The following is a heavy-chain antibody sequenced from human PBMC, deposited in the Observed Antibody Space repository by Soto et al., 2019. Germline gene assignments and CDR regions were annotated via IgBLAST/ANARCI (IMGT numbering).Heavy chain of an antibody. CDR3: ARAGTRGNWFDP. D-gene: IGHD1-7*01. CDR2: INAGNGNT. CDR1: GYTFTSYA. Sequence: ASVKVSCKASGYTFTSYAMHWARQAPGQRLEWMGWINAGNGNTKYSQKFQGRATITRDTSASTAYMELSSLRSEDTAVYYCARAGTRGNWFDPWGQGTLVTSPQ. V-gene: IGHV1-3*01. J-gene: IGHJ5*02.